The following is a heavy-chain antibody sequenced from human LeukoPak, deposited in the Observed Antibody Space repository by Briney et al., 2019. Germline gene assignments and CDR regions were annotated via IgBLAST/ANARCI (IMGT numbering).Heavy chain of an antibody. CDR1: GFTFSSYG. CDR2: IRYDGSNK. D-gene: IGHD6-6*01. J-gene: IGHJ3*02. CDR3: AKAEQLASDAFDI. Sequence: GGSLRLSCAASGFTFSSYGMHWVRQAPGKGLEWVAFIRYDGSNKYYADSVKGRFTISRDNSKNTLYLQMNSLRAEDTAVYYCAKAEQLASDAFDIWGQGTMVTVSS. V-gene: IGHV3-30*02.